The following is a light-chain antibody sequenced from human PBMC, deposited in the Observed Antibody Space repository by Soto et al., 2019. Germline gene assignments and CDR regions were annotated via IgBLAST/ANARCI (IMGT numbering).Light chain of an antibody. V-gene: IGLV2-23*01. CDR1: SRDVGSYNL. CDR2: EGS. CDR3: CSYAVSTVV. Sequence: QSALTQPATVSGSPGQSIPNSCTGTSRDVGSYNLVTWYQQHPGKAPKLMIYEGSKRPSGVSNRFSGSKSGNTASLTISGLQAEDEADYYCCSYAVSTVVFGGGTKLTVL. J-gene: IGLJ2*01.